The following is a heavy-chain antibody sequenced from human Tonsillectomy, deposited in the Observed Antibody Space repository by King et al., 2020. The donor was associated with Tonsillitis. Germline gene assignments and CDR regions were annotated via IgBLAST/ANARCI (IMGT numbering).Heavy chain of an antibody. Sequence: VQLVESGGGLVQPGGSLRLSCAASGFTFSSYSMNWVRQAPGKGLEWVSYISSSSSTIYYADSVKGRFTISRDNAKNSLYLQMNSLRAEDTAVYYCARDSGDEGFDYYYGMDVWGQGTTVTVSS. V-gene: IGHV3-48*01. D-gene: IGHD5-12*01. CDR1: GFTFSSYS. CDR3: ARDSGDEGFDYYYGMDV. CDR2: ISSSSSTI. J-gene: IGHJ6*02.